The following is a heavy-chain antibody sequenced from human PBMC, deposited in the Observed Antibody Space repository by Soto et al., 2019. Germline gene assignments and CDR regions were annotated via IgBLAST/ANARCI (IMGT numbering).Heavy chain of an antibody. D-gene: IGHD3-10*01. J-gene: IGHJ6*02. CDR2: INPSGGGT. CDR3: ARVGSGQPPSGLGMDV. CDR1: GYTFTSYY. V-gene: IGHV1-46*01. Sequence: VASVKVSCKASGYTFTSYYMHWVRQAPGQGLEWMGIINPSGGGTSYAQKFQGRVTMTRDTSTSTVYMELSSLRSEDTAVYYCARVGSGQPPSGLGMDVWGQGTTATVSS.